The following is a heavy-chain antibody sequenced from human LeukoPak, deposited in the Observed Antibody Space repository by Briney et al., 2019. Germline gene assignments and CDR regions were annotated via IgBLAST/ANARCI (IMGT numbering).Heavy chain of an antibody. J-gene: IGHJ5*01. CDR3: ARYPARHLGEPGIDS. V-gene: IGHV4-39*01. D-gene: IGHD6-13*01. Sequence: SGTLCLTCTVSGLSITNTDYYWVRMPQPPGTEREWIGSLYYTGTTYYNPSLKSRVTMSVDTSKNQFSLKVNSVTASDTAVYYCARYPARHLGEPGIDSWGQGALVTVSS. CDR1: GLSITNTDYY. CDR2: LYYTGTT.